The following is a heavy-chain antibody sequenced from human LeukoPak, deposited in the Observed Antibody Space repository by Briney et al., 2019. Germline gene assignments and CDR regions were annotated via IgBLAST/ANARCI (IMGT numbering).Heavy chain of an antibody. CDR2: INPNSGGT. Sequence: SVKPSCNLSAYTLTVYYMHWVRHPPGQVLEWMGWINPNSGGTNYAQKFQGRVTMTRDTSISTAYMELSRLRSDDTAVYYCAVETTVTTLDYWGQGTLVTVSS. CDR3: AVETTVTTLDY. V-gene: IGHV1-2*02. D-gene: IGHD4-17*01. CDR1: AYTLTVYY. J-gene: IGHJ4*02.